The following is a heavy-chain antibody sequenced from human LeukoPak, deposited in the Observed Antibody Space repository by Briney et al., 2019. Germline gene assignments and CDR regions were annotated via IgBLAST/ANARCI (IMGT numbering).Heavy chain of an antibody. Sequence: GGSLRLSCAASGFTFSSYAMSWVRQAPGKGLEWVSAIYTGGSTYYAGSVKGRFTISRDNSKNMLYLQMNSLRAEDTAVYYCARNLYYYDSSGYYYYWGQGTLVTVSS. CDR2: IYTGGST. V-gene: IGHV3-66*01. CDR1: GFTFSSYA. J-gene: IGHJ4*02. D-gene: IGHD3-22*01. CDR3: ARNLYYYDSSGYYYY.